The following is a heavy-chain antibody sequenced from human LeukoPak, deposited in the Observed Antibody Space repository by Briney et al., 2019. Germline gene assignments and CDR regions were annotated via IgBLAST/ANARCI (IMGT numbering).Heavy chain of an antibody. CDR1: GGSISTYY. Sequence: SETLSLTCTVSGGSISTYYWSWIRQPPGKGLEWIGYVYYSGGTNYNPSLMSRVTISVDTSTNQFSLKLSSVTAADTAVYYCARGSTVVPAALDYWGQGTLVTVSS. J-gene: IGHJ4*02. D-gene: IGHD2-2*01. CDR3: ARGSTVVPAALDY. CDR2: VYYSGGT. V-gene: IGHV4-59*12.